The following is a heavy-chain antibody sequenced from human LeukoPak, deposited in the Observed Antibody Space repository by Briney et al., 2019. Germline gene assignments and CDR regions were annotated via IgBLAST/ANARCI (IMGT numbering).Heavy chain of an antibody. J-gene: IGHJ3*02. CDR2: INPNSGGT. CDR1: GYTFTGYY. D-gene: IGHD3-22*01. CDR3: ARYFYDSRGSSSDAYDI. V-gene: IGHV1-2*02. Sequence: ASVKVSCKTSGYTFTGYYMHWVRQAPGQGLEWMGWINPNSGGTNYAQRFQGRVTMTRDTSISTAYMELSRLRSDDSAVYYCARYFYDSRGSSSDAYDIWGQGTMVTVSS.